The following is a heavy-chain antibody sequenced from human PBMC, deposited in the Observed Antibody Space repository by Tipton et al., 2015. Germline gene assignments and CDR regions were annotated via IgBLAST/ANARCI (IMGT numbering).Heavy chain of an antibody. CDR3: AREGSGWYGADY. CDR1: GLTLSTYA. CDR2: IGGSGRRT. D-gene: IGHD6-19*01. Sequence: SLRLSCAASGLTLSTYAMSWVRQAPGKGLQWVSGIGGSGRRTEYADSVKGRFTVSRGNAKNSLYLQMNSLRAEDTAVYYCAREGSGWYGADYWGQGTLVTVSS. V-gene: IGHV3-23*01. J-gene: IGHJ4*02.